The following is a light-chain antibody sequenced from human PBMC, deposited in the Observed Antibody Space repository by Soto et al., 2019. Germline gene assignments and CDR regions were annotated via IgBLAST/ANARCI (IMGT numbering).Light chain of an antibody. CDR1: SGHSSYI. J-gene: IGLJ3*02. CDR3: ETWDSNIARGV. Sequence: QPVLTQSSSASASLGSSVKLTCTLSSGHSSYIIAWHQQQPGKAPRYLMKLEGSGSYNKGSGVPDRFSGSSSGADRYLTISNLQFEDEADYYCETWDSNIARGVFGGGTKLTVL. CDR2: LEGSGSY. V-gene: IGLV4-60*02.